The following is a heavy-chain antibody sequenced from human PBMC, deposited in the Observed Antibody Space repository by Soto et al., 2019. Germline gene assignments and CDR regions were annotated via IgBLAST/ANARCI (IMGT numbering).Heavy chain of an antibody. CDR2: INAGNGNT. V-gene: IGHV1-3*01. J-gene: IGHJ6*03. Sequence: GASVKVSCKASGYTFTSYAMHWVRQAPGQRLEWMGWINAGNGNTKYSQKFQGRVTITRDTSASTAYMELSSLRSEDTAVYYCARTVIAARSYYYYYYMDVWGKGTTVTVSS. CDR1: GYTFTSYA. D-gene: IGHD6-6*01. CDR3: ARTVIAARSYYYYYYMDV.